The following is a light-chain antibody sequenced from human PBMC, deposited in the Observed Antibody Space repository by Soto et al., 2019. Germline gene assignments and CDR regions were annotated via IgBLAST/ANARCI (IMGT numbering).Light chain of an antibody. CDR1: SSNIGAGYD. J-gene: IGLJ2*01. Sequence: QPVLTQPPSVSGAPGQRVTISCTGSSSNIGAGYDVHWYQQLPGTAPKLLIYGNSNRPSGVPDRFSGSKSGTSASLAIAGLQAEDEADYYCQSYDSSLSGSVVFGGGTMLTVL. V-gene: IGLV1-40*01. CDR2: GNS. CDR3: QSYDSSLSGSVV.